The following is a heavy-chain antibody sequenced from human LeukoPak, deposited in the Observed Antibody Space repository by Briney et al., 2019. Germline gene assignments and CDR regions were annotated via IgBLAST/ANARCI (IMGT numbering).Heavy chain of an antibody. J-gene: IGHJ4*02. Sequence: GGSLRLSCAASGFTFSSYRMNWVRQAPGKGLEWVSYISSSSSTIYYAESVKGRFTISRDNAKNSLYLQMNSLRAEDTAVYYCARGPGWNDYWGQGTLVTVSS. CDR2: ISSSSSTI. CDR3: ARGPGWNDY. CDR1: GFTFSSYR. V-gene: IGHV3-48*04. D-gene: IGHD1-1*01.